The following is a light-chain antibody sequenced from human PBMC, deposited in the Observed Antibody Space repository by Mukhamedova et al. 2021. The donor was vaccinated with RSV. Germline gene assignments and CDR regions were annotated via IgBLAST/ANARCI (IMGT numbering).Light chain of an antibody. CDR3: QVWGNPRVLAV. J-gene: IGLJ2*01. Sequence: YQQTPGQAPVLVVFDDHDRPSGIPERLYGSKSGGTATLTIYTVEVGDEADYYCQVWGNPRVLAVFGGGTMLTVL. CDR2: DDH. V-gene: IGLV3-21*02.